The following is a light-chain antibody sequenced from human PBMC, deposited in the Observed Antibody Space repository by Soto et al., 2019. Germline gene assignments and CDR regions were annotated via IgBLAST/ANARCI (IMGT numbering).Light chain of an antibody. CDR3: LLSYHGARYVL. V-gene: IGLV7-46*01. Sequence: QAVVPQEPSLTVSPGGTVTLTCGSSTGAVTSSHYPYWLQQKPGQAPRTLIYDTDNKPSWTPARFSGSLLGDKAALTLSGAQPEDEADYYCLLSYHGARYVLFGGGTKLTVL. CDR2: DTD. J-gene: IGLJ2*01. CDR1: TGAVTSSHY.